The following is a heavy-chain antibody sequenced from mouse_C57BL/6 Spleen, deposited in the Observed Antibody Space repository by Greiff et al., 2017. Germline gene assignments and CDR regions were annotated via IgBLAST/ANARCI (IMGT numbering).Heavy chain of an antibody. CDR3: ARRGLRSYYYAMDY. CDR1: GYTFTSYW. J-gene: IGHJ4*01. V-gene: IGHV1-69*01. CDR2: IDPSDSYT. D-gene: IGHD1-1*01. Sequence: QVQLQQPGAELVMPGASVKLSCKASGYTFTSYWMHWVKQRPGQGLEWIGAIDPSDSYTNYNQKFKGKSTLTVDKSSSTAYMQLSSLTSEDSAVYYCARRGLRSYYYAMDYWGQGTSVTVSS.